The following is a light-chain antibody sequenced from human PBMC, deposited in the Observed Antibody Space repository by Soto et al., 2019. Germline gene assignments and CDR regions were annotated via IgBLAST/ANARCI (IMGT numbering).Light chain of an antibody. Sequence: DIQMTQSPSSLSASVGDRVTITCRASQDISTYLAWFQQKPGKIPKLLIYTASILQSGVPSRFSGSGSGTDFTLTINSLQPEDVATYYCQKYNTAPWTFGPGTRVALK. CDR1: QDISTY. V-gene: IGKV1-27*01. J-gene: IGKJ1*01. CDR3: QKYNTAPWT. CDR2: TAS.